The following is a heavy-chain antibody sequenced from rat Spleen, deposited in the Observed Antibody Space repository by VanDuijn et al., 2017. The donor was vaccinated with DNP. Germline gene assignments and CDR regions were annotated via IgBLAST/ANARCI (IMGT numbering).Heavy chain of an antibody. CDR3: ARDPPWAALGHDWFGY. D-gene: IGHD1-2*01. J-gene: IGHJ3*01. CDR2: IWSGGTT. Sequence: QVQLKESGPGLVQPSQTLSLTCTVSGFSLTSNSVHWVRQPPGKGLEWVGVIWSGGTTDYNSALKSRLSISRDTSKSQVFLKMNSLQAEDTATYYCARDPPWAALGHDWFGYWGQGTLVTVSS. V-gene: IGHV2-1*01. CDR1: GFSLTSNS.